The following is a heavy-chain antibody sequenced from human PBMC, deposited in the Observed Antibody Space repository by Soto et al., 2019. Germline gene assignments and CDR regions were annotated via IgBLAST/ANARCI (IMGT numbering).Heavy chain of an antibody. CDR2: IIPVFVKP. Sequence: QVQLVQSGAEVRKPGSSVKVSCKTSGGTFGSYAISWVRQAPGQGLEWMGGIIPVFVKPNYAQKFQDRVTITADESTNTAYMELSSLRSDDTAVYYCAREKNEYSSQISWFDPWGQGTLVTVSS. D-gene: IGHD6-6*01. J-gene: IGHJ5*02. CDR1: GGTFGSYA. V-gene: IGHV1-69*01. CDR3: AREKNEYSSQISWFDP.